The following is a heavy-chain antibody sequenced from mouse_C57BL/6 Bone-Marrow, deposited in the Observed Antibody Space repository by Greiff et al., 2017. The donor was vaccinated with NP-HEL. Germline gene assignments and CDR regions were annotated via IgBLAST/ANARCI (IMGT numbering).Heavy chain of an antibody. CDR2: INPSSGYT. Sequence: VHLVESGAELAKPGASVKLSCKASGYTFTSYWMHWVKQRPGQGLEWIGYINPSSGYTKYNQKFKDKATLTADKYSSTAYMQLSSLTYEDSAVYYCARDGYYFFAYWGQGTLVTVSA. CDR1: GYTFTSYW. CDR3: ARDGYYFFAY. D-gene: IGHD2-3*01. J-gene: IGHJ3*01. V-gene: IGHV1-7*01.